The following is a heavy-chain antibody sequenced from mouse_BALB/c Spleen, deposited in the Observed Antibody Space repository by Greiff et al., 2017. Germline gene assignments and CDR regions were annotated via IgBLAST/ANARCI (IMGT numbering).Heavy chain of an antibody. CDR1: GYTFTSYW. D-gene: IGHD2-2*01. V-gene: IGHV1S127*01. J-gene: IGHJ3*01. CDR3: GRSGNGYDSAWFAY. CDR2: IDPSDSYT. Sequence: QVQLQQPGAELVKPGASVKMSCKASGYTFTSYWMHWVKQRPGQGLEWIGTIDPSDSYTSYNQKFKGKATLTVDKSSSTAHMELLSLTSEDSAVYYCGRSGNGYDSAWFAYWGQGTLVTVSA.